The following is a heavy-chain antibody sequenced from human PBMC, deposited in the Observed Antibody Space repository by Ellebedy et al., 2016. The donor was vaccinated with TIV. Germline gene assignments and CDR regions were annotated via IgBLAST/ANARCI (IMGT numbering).Heavy chain of an antibody. D-gene: IGHD3-22*01. CDR1: GFIFSSYA. J-gene: IGHJ3*02. V-gene: IGHV3-23*01. Sequence: GGSLRLSCAASGFIFSSYAMGWVRQAPGKGLEWVSVISGSGGNTYYADSVKGRFTISRDNSKNTLYFQMNSLTAEDTAIYYCTKSHDSSGYHYVGAFDIWGQGTMVTVSS. CDR3: TKSHDSSGYHYVGAFDI. CDR2: ISGSGGNT.